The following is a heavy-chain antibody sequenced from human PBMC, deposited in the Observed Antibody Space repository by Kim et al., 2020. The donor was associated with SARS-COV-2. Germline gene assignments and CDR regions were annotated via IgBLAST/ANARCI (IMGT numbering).Heavy chain of an antibody. CDR3: ARATPYYYDSSGYYYYFDY. V-gene: IGHV4-34*01. CDR2: INHSGST. J-gene: IGHJ4*02. D-gene: IGHD3-22*01. CDR1: GGSFSGYY. Sequence: SETLSLTCAVYGGSFSGYYWSWIRQPPGKGLEWIGEINHSGSTNYNPSLKSRVTISVDTSKNQFSLKLSSVTAADTAVYYCARATPYYYDSSGYYYYFDYWGQGTLVTVSS.